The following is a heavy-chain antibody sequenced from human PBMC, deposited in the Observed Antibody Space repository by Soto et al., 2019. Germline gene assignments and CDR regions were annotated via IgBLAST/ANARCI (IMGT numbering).Heavy chain of an antibody. D-gene: IGHD6-6*01. CDR3: ARHVRDSSSFSGRYYFDY. CDR2: ISYDGSNK. V-gene: IGHV3-30*03. CDR1: GFTFSSYG. Sequence: GGSLRISCAASGFTFSSYGMHWVRQAPGKGLEWVAVISYDGSNKYYADSVKGRFTISRDNSKNTLYLQMNSLRAEDTAVYYCARHVRDSSSFSGRYYFDYWGQGTLVTVSS. J-gene: IGHJ4*02.